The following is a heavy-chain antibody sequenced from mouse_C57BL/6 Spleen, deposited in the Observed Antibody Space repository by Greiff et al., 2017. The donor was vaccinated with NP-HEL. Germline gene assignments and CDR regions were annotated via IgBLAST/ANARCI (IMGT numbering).Heavy chain of an antibody. CDR2: INPNYGTT. CDR3: ARDYYGSSYYAMDY. Sequence: QLVESGPELVKPGASVKISCKASGYSFTDYNMNWVKQSNGKSLEWIGVINPNYGTTSYNQKFKGKATLTVDQSSSTAYMQLNSLTSEDSAVYYCARDYYGSSYYAMDYWGQGTSVTVSS. CDR1: GYSFTDYN. J-gene: IGHJ4*01. D-gene: IGHD1-1*01. V-gene: IGHV1-39*01.